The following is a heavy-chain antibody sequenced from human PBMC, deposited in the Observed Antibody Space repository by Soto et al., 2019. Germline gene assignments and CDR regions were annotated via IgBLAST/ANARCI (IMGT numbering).Heavy chain of an antibody. V-gene: IGHV4-39*01. CDR1: GGSISNYY. Sequence: PSETLSLTCTVSGGSISNYYWGWIRQPPGKGLEWIGSIYYSGSTYYNPSLKSRVTISVDTSKNQFSLKLSSVTAADTAVYYCARRQSSSWYGLWGQGTLVTVSS. CDR2: IYYSGST. CDR3: ARRQSSSWYGL. D-gene: IGHD6-13*01. J-gene: IGHJ4*02.